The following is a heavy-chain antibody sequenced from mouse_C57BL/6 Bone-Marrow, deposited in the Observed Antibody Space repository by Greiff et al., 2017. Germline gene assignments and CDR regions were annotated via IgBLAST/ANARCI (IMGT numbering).Heavy chain of an antibody. D-gene: IGHD1-1*01. CDR3: TTGGKTSFAS. CDR2: IDPENGDT. CDR1: GFNIKDDY. Sequence: VQLQQSGAELARPGASVKLSCTASGFNIKDDYMHWVKQRPEQGLEWIGWIDPENGDTEYASKFQGKATITADTSSNTAYLQLSSLTSEDTAVYYCTTGGKTSFASWGPGTLVTVSA. J-gene: IGHJ3*01. V-gene: IGHV14-4*01.